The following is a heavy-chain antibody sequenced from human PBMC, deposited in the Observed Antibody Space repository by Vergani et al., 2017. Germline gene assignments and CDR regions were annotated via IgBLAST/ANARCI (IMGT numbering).Heavy chain of an antibody. J-gene: IGHJ4*02. V-gene: IGHV3-11*01. CDR2: ISSSGSTI. CDR3: AREREDDLMGCGNPAGFFDY. CDR1: GFTFSDYY. D-gene: IGHD2-8*01. Sequence: QVQLVESGGGLVKPGGSLRLSCAASGFTFSDYYMSWIRQAPGKGLGWVSYISSSGSTIYYADSVKGRFTISRDNAKNSLYLQMNSLRAEDTAVYYCAREREDDLMGCGNPAGFFDYWGQGTLVTVSS.